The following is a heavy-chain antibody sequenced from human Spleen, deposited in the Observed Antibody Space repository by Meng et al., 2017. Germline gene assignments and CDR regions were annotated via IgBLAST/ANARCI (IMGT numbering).Heavy chain of an antibody. J-gene: IGHJ2*01. D-gene: IGHD4-17*01. CDR1: GGSVSSGRYY. Sequence: QLQLQGSGPGLVRPSETLALTCTVSGGSVSSGRYYWSWIRQPPGKELEWIGYIHYSGSTNYNPSLKSRVTISVDTSKNQFSLKLTSVTAADTAVYFCARYDYGDYHFNLWGRGSLVTVSS. CDR2: IHYSGST. V-gene: IGHV4-61*01. CDR3: ARYDYGDYHFNL.